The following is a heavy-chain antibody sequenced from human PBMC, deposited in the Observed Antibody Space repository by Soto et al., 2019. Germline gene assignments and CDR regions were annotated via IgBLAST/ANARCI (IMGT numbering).Heavy chain of an antibody. D-gene: IGHD6-19*01. V-gene: IGHV3-30*03. CDR1: GFTFSSYG. CDR2: ISYDGSNE. J-gene: IGHJ4*02. Sequence: LRLSCAVSGFTFSSYGMHWVRQAPGKGLEWVAHISYDGSNEHYVDSVKGRFTVSRDNSKNSLYLQVNSLRAEDTAVYYCARDRGAVVGQYFDYWGKGTLVTVSS. CDR3: ARDRGAVVGQYFDY.